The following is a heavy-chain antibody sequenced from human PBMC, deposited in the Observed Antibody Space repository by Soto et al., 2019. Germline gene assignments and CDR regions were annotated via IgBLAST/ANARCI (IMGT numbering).Heavy chain of an antibody. Sequence: PSETLSLTCTVSGGSISSYYWSWIRQPPGKGLEWIGYIYYSGSTNYNPSLKSRVTISVDTSKNHFSLKLSFLTAADTAVYYCARGWGLVFDYWGQGTLVTVSS. D-gene: IGHD2-21*02. CDR1: GGSISSYY. J-gene: IGHJ4*02. CDR2: IYYSGST. CDR3: ARGWGLVFDY. V-gene: IGHV4-59*01.